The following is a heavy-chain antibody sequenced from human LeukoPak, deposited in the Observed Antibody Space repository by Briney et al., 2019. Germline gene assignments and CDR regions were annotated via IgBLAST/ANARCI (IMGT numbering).Heavy chain of an antibody. CDR1: GGSISSYY. J-gene: IGHJ4*02. D-gene: IGHD3-10*01. V-gene: IGHV4-59*01. Sequence: SETLSLTCTVSGGSISSYYWSWIRQPPGKGLEWIGYIYYSGSTNYNPSLKSRVTISVDTSKNQFSLKLSSVTAADTAVYYCASGRFGESFFDYWGQGTLVTVSS. CDR3: ASGRFGESFFDY. CDR2: IYYSGST.